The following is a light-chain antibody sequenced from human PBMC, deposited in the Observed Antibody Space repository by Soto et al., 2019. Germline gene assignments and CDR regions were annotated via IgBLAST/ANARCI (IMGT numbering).Light chain of an antibody. J-gene: IGKJ4*01. CDR1: QDIGND. V-gene: IGKV1-6*01. CDR2: AAS. Sequence: AIQMTQSPSSVSASLGDRVTITCRASQDIGNDLAWYQQRPGQAPKLLIYAASSLQSGLPSRFSGGGSGTDFTLTINNLQPEDIATYYCHQYYNFPLTFGGGTKVEIK. CDR3: HQYYNFPLT.